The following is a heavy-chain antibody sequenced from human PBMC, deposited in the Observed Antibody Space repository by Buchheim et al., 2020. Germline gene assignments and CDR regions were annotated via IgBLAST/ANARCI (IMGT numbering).Heavy chain of an antibody. V-gene: IGHV3-33*01. CDR3: ASIGYCSGGSCLLNAFDI. J-gene: IGHJ3*02. Sequence: QVQLVESGGGVVQPGRSLRLSCAASGFTFSSYGMHWVRQAPGKGLEWVAVIWYDRSNKYYADSVKGRFTISRDNSKNTLYLQMNSLRAEDTAVYYCASIGYCSGGSCLLNAFDIWGQGT. CDR1: GFTFSSYG. CDR2: IWYDRSNK. D-gene: IGHD2-15*01.